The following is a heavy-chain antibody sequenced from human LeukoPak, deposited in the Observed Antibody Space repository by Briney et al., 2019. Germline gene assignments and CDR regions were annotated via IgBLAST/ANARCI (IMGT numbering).Heavy chain of an antibody. CDR2: INHSGGT. Sequence: PSETLSLTCAVYGGSFSGYYWSWIRQPPGKGLEWIGEINHSGGTNYNPSPKSRVTISVDTSQNQFSLKLSPVTAADTAVYSFAKQRVEYCSNCVCYGFDYWGQGTLVTVSS. V-gene: IGHV4-34*01. CDR1: GGSFSGYY. J-gene: IGHJ4*02. D-gene: IGHD2-8*01. CDR3: AKQRVEYCSNCVCYGFDY.